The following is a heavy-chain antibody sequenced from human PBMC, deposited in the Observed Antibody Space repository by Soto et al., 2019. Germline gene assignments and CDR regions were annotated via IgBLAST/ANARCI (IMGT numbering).Heavy chain of an antibody. CDR2: ISAYNGNT. Sequence: ASVKVSCKASGYTFTRYGISWVRQAPGQGLEWMVWISAYNGNTNYAQKFQGRVTMTTDTSTSTAYMELRSLRSDDMAVYFCASRSGQLPYYFDYWGQGTQVTV. CDR3: ASRSGQLPYYFDY. J-gene: IGHJ4*02. V-gene: IGHV1-18*03. D-gene: IGHD6-6*01. CDR1: GYTFTRYG.